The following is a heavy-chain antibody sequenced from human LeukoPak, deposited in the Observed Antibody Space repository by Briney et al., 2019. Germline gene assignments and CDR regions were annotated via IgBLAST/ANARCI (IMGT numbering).Heavy chain of an antibody. CDR2: IIPVFGTA. D-gene: IGHD5-24*01. J-gene: IGHJ4*02. CDR3: VRVTKMATTPDY. CDR1: GGTFSSYA. V-gene: IGHV1-69*05. Sequence: SVKVSCKASGGTFSSYAISWVRQAPGQGLEWMGGIIPVFGTANYAQKFQGRVTITTDESTSTAYMELSSPRSEDTAVYYCVRVTKMATTPDYWGQGTLVTVSS.